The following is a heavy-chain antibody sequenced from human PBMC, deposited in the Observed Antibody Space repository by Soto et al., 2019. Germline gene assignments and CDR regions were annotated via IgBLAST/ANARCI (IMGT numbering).Heavy chain of an antibody. D-gene: IGHD3-10*01. J-gene: IGHJ6*02. CDR2: IYYSGST. CDR1: GGSISSGDYY. CDR3: ARDLDSITMVRGVMNYGMDV. V-gene: IGHV4-30-4*01. Sequence: QVQLQESGPGLVKPSQTLSLTCTVSGGSISSGDYYWSWIRQPPGKGLEWIGYIYYSGSTYYNPSLKSLVTISVDTSKNQFSLKLSSVTAADTAVYYCARDLDSITMVRGVMNYGMDVWGQGTTVTVSS.